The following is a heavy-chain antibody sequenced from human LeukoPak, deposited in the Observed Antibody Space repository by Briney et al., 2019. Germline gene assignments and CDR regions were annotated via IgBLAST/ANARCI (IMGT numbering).Heavy chain of an antibody. D-gene: IGHD3-22*01. Sequence: SVKVSCKASGYTFTGYYMHWVRQAPGQGLEWMGGIIPIFGTANYAQKFQGRVTITADKSTSTAYTELSSLRSEDTAVYYCARKVPNDSSGYYYRGQFDPWGQGTLVTVSS. CDR1: GYTFTGYY. J-gene: IGHJ5*02. V-gene: IGHV1-69*06. CDR3: ARKVPNDSSGYYYRGQFDP. CDR2: IIPIFGTA.